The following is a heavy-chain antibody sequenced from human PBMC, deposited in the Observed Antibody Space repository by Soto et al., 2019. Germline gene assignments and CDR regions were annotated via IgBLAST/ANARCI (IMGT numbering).Heavy chain of an antibody. D-gene: IGHD3-16*02. CDR1: AGSISSSSYG. V-gene: IGHV4-39*01. CDR2: IDYSGRK. J-gene: IGHJ5*02. Sequence: VSLCRTGTVSAGSISSSSYGWGCIGQPPGKRLECIGRIDYSGRKYYNPSIKSRVTISVDTSKNQFFLNLSSVTAAHPAVYYCAPHRGPIVRRVISNWCEPRGQRTLVTVSS. CDR3: APHRGPIVRRVISNWCEP.